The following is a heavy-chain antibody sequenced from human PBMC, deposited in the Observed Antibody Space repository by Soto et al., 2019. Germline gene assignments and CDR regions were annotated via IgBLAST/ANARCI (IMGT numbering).Heavy chain of an antibody. V-gene: IGHV4-31*03. CDR1: GESISSGGYY. CDR2: IYDSESA. D-gene: IGHD6-6*01. Sequence: QVQLQESGPGLVKASQTLSLICSVSGESISSGGYYWSWIRQHPGKGMEWIGYIYDSESAYYNPSLKTRVTISMDTSKNHFAMKLSSVTAADTAVYYCARASSSSSAADYWGQGTLITVSS. J-gene: IGHJ4*02. CDR3: ARASSSSSAADY.